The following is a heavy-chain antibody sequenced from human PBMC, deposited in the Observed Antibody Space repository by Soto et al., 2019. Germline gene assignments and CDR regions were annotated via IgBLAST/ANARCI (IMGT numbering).Heavy chain of an antibody. D-gene: IGHD1-1*01. V-gene: IGHV3-30*18. CDR1: GFIFSTYG. CDR2: ISYDGSNE. Sequence: VQLVESGGGVVQPGGSLRLSCAASGFIFSTYGMHWVRQVPGKGLEWVAHISYDGSNEHYADSVKGRFTVSRDNAKNTRSLQMTSLRSEDTAIYYCNKEYIVGTTWGYFESWGQGTMVTVSS. J-gene: IGHJ4*02. CDR3: NKEYIVGTTWGYFES.